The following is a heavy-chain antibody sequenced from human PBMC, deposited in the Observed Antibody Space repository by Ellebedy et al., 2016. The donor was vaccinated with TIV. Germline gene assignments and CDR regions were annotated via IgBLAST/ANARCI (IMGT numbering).Heavy chain of an antibody. CDR2: INPNSGGT. Sequence: AASVKVSCKATGYTFTDYYMHWVRQAPGQGLEWMGWINPNSGGTNYAQKFQGWVTMTRDTSISTAYMELSRLRSDDTAVYYCAREGAVTTVFDYWGQGTLVTVSS. CDR3: AREGAVTTVFDY. J-gene: IGHJ4*02. CDR1: GYTFTDYY. V-gene: IGHV1-2*04. D-gene: IGHD4-17*01.